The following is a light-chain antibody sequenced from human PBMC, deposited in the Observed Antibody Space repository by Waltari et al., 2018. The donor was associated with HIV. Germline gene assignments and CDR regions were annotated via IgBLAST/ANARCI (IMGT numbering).Light chain of an antibody. J-gene: IGLJ2*01. CDR2: EVG. CDR3: CSYAGGRVFVL. CDR1: TSYIGSYNL. V-gene: IGLV2-23*02. Sequence: SALPPPASVSGSPGSPATDPWTGTTSYIGSYNLVSCYQQYPGRAPKLIIYEVGKRPSGVSDRFSGSKSGNRASLTVAGLKVEDEADYYCCSYAGGRVFVLFGGGTRLTV.